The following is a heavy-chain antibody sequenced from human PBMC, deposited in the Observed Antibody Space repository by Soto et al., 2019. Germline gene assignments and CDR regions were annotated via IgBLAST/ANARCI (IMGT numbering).Heavy chain of an antibody. J-gene: IGHJ6*02. V-gene: IGHV1-8*02. CDR2: MNPNSGNT. CDR3: ARGFEAAAGSMDYYYYYGMDV. CDR1: GYTFTSYE. Sequence: ASVKISCTASGYTFTSYEINWVRQATGQGLEWMGWMNPNSGNTGYAQKFQGRVTMTRNTSISTAYMELSSLRSEDTAVYYCARGFEAAAGSMDYYYYYGMDVWGQGTMVTVSS. D-gene: IGHD6-13*01.